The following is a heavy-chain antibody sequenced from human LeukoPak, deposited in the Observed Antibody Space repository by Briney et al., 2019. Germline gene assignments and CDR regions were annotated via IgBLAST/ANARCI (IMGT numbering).Heavy chain of an antibody. Sequence: GGSLRLSCAATGFTFSDSGIHWVRQASGKGLEWVGHIRGKADSYATGYAASVKGRFTITRDDSENTAYLQMNSLKTEDTAVYYCATFPSGSWSAYWGQGTLVTVSS. D-gene: IGHD1-26*01. V-gene: IGHV3-73*01. CDR3: ATFPSGSWSAY. CDR1: GFTFSDSG. CDR2: IRGKADSYAT. J-gene: IGHJ4*02.